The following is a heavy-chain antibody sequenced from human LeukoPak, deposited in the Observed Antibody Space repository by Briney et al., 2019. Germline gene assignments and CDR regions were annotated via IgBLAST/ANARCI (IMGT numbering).Heavy chain of an antibody. D-gene: IGHD5-12*01. V-gene: IGHV4-31*03. CDR3: ARDRRWLRFHGFDI. J-gene: IGHJ3*02. CDR1: GGPISNGDYY. CDR2: IYYSGST. Sequence: SETLSLTCTVSGGPISNGDYYWTWIRQHPGKGLEWIGYIYYSGSTYYNPSLKSRVVISVDTSKNQFSLKLKSVTAADTAVYYCARDRRWLRFHGFDIWGQGTMVTVSS.